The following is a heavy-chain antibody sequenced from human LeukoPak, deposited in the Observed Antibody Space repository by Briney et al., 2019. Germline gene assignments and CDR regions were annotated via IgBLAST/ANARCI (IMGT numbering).Heavy chain of an antibody. D-gene: IGHD3-10*01. V-gene: IGHV3-23*01. CDR1: GFTFSSYA. CDR2: ISGSGGST. Sequence: PRGSLRLSCAASGFTFSSYAMSWVRPAPGKGLEWVSAISGSGGSTYYADSVKGRFTISRDNSKNTLYLQMNSLSAEDTAVYYCAKVPPMVRGVDFDYWGQGTLVTVSS. J-gene: IGHJ4*02. CDR3: AKVPPMVRGVDFDY.